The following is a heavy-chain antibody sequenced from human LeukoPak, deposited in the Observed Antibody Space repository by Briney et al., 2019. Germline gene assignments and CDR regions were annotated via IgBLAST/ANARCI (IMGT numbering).Heavy chain of an antibody. CDR2: IGSSGSTI. Sequence: PGGSLRLSCAASRFTLSDYYMSWIRQAPGKGLEWVSYIGSSGSTIYYADSVKGRFTISRDNAKNSLYLQMNSLRAEDTAVYYCARDRYVGTTTAGDSDSWGQGTLVTVSS. J-gene: IGHJ4*02. V-gene: IGHV3-11*01. CDR3: ARDRYVGTTTAGDSDS. D-gene: IGHD1-26*01. CDR1: RFTLSDYY.